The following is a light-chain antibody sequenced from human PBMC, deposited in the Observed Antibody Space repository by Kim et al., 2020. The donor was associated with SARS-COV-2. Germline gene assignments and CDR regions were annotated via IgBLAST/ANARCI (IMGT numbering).Light chain of an antibody. CDR3: QAWDSSTYV. CDR2: QDS. CDR1: KLGDKY. Sequence: VCPGQTASITCSGDKLGDKYACWYQQKPGQSPVLVIYQDSKRPSGIPERFSGSNSGNTATLTISGTQAMDEADYYCQAWDSSTYVFGTGTKVTVL. J-gene: IGLJ1*01. V-gene: IGLV3-1*01.